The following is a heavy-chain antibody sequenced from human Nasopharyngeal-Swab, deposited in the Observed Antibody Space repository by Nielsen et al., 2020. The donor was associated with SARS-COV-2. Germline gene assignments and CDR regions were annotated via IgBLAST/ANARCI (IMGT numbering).Heavy chain of an antibody. CDR1: GFTFSSYG. J-gene: IGHJ6*02. V-gene: IGHV3-33*08. Sequence: GESLKISCAASGFTFSSYGMHWVRQAPGKGLEWVAVIWYDGSNKYYADSVKGRFTISRDNSKNTLYLQMNSLRAEDTGVYDCARDVGATSYGMDVWGQGTTVTVSS. D-gene: IGHD1-26*01. CDR2: IWYDGSNK. CDR3: ARDVGATSYGMDV.